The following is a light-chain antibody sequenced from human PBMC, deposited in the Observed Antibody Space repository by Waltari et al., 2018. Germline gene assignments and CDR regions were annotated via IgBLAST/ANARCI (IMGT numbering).Light chain of an antibody. V-gene: IGKV3-15*01. J-gene: IGKJ1*01. Sequence: EIVMTQSPATLSVSPGQRATLSCRASQSVSSSLAWFQQKPGQAPRRLIYGASTRATGIPARFSGSGSGTEFTLTISNMQSEDFAVYYCQQYNNWPPWTFGQGTKVEIK. CDR3: QQYNNWPPWT. CDR2: GAS. CDR1: QSVSSS.